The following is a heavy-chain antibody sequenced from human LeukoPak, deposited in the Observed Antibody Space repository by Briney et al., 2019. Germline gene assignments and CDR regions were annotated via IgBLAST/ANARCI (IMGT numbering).Heavy chain of an antibody. V-gene: IGHV4-59*12. CDR3: ARVTVAGTRKKKGYFDY. J-gene: IGHJ4*02. Sequence: PSETLSLTCTVSGGSISSYYWSWIRQPPGKGLEWIGYIYYSGSTNYNPSLKSRGTISVDTSKNQFSLKLSSVTAADTAVYYCARVTVAGTRKKKGYFDYWGQGTLVTVSS. CDR1: GGSISSYY. D-gene: IGHD6-19*01. CDR2: IYYSGST.